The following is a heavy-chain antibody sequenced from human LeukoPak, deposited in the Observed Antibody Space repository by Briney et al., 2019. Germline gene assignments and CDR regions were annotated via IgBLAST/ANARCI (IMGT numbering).Heavy chain of an antibody. V-gene: IGHV4-39*01. CDR2: VYYSGRD. CDR1: GGSISSSNYF. Sequence: SETLSLTCTVSGGSISSSNYFWGWIRQPPGKGLEWIVSVYYSGRDYYNPSLKSRVNISVDTSKNQFSLKLSSVTAADTAVYYCARQKYYYGSGSPQDKDYFDYWGQGTLVTVPA. J-gene: IGHJ4*02. D-gene: IGHD3-10*01. CDR3: ARQKYYYGSGSPQDKDYFDY.